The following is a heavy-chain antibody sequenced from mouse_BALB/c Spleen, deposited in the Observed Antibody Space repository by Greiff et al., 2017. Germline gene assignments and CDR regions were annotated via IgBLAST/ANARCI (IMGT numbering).Heavy chain of an antibody. CDR2: IDPANGNT. J-gene: IGHJ4*01. Sequence: VQLQQSGAELVKPGASVKLSCTASGFNIKDTYMHWVKQRPEQGLEWIGRIDPANGNTKYDPKFQGKATITADTSSNTAYLQLSSLTSEDTAVYYCARTITTVVATKAMDDWGQGTSVTVSS. CDR1: GFNIKDTY. D-gene: IGHD1-1*01. CDR3: ARTITTVVATKAMDD. V-gene: IGHV14-3*02.